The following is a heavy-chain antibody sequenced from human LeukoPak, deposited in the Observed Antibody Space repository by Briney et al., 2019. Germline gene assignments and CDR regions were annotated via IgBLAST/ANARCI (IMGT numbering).Heavy chain of an antibody. CDR1: GLTFSSYG. CDR3: AKDLSGSYFIPFDP. CDR2: IRGSGDST. J-gene: IGHJ5*02. Sequence: GGSLRLSCEASGLTFSSYGMSWVRQGPGKGLEWVSAIRGSGDSTYYADSVKGRFTISRDNSKNMLYLQMNSLRAEDTAVYYCAKDLSGSYFIPFDPWGQGTLVTVSS. V-gene: IGHV3-23*01. D-gene: IGHD1-26*01.